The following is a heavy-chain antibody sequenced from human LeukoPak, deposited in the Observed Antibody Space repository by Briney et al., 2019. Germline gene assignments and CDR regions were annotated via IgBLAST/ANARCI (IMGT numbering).Heavy chain of an antibody. CDR1: GFSFRSYA. CDR2: ISGSGGST. D-gene: IGHD3-10*01. V-gene: IGHV3-23*01. J-gene: IGHJ6*03. CDR3: AKDRSITMVRGVIITSMDV. Sequence: PGGSLRLACAESGFSFRSYAISWVRQAPGKGLEWVSAISGSGGSTYYADSVKGRFTISRDNSKNTLYLQMNSLRAEDTAVYYCAKDRSITMVRGVIITSMDVWGKGTTVTVSS.